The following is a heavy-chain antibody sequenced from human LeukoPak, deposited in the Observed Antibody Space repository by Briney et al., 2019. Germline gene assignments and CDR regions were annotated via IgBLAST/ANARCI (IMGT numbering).Heavy chain of an antibody. J-gene: IGHJ3*02. V-gene: IGHV4-34*01. CDR2: INHSGST. CDR3: ARARFYDPDAFDI. Sequence: SETLSLTCAVYGGSFSGYYWSWIRQPPGKGLEWIGEINHSGSTNYNPSLKSRVTISVDTSKNQFSLKLSSVTAADTAVYYCARARFYDPDAFDIWGQGTMVTVSS. D-gene: IGHD5/OR15-5a*01. CDR1: GGSFSGYY.